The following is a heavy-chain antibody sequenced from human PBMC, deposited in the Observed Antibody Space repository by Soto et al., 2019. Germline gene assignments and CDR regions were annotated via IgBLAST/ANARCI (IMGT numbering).Heavy chain of an antibody. CDR3: TRHGGGAAADRPLDY. V-gene: IGHV4-39*01. CDR2: IYYSGST. CDR1: GGSIRSSTYY. Sequence: SETLSLTCTVSGGSIRSSTYYWGWFRQPPGKGLEWIGSIYYSGSTHYNPSLKSRVTMSVDTSTNQFSLKLNSVTAADTAVYYCTRHGGGAAADRPLDYWGQGTLVTVSS. J-gene: IGHJ4*02. D-gene: IGHD6-13*01.